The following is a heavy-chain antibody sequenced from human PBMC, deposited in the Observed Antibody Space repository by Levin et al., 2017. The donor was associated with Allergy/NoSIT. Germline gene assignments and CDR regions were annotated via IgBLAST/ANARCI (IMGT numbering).Heavy chain of an antibody. D-gene: IGHD2-2*01. CDR2: ISSSSSYI. J-gene: IGHJ6*02. CDR1: GFTFSSYS. CDR3: ARASGYCSSTSCPYGMDV. Sequence: GGSLRLSCAASGFTFSSYSMNWVRQAPGKGLEWVSSISSSSSYIYYADSVKGRFTISRDNAKNSLYLQMNSLRAEDTAVYYCARASGYCSSTSCPYGMDVWGQGTTVTVSS. V-gene: IGHV3-21*01.